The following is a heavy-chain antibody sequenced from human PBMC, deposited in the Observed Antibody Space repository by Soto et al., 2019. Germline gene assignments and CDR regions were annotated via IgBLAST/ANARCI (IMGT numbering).Heavy chain of an antibody. CDR1: NYLFGAFG. CDR3: ARISARRNDSDL. V-gene: IGHV1-18*01. CDR2: ITPYNGNT. J-gene: IGHJ3*01. Sequence: QVPLVQSGAEVKNPGASVKVSCQASNYLFGAFGISWVRQAPGQGLEWMGWITPYNGNTHYAEKFQDRVTLTADKATTTASLEVRRLTPDDTPVYFCARISARRNDSDLWDEGTLVTASS.